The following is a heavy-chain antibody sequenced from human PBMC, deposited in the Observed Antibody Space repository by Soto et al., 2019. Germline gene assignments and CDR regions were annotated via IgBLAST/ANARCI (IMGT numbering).Heavy chain of an antibody. CDR2: ISYDGSNK. V-gene: IGHV3-30-3*01. CDR3: ARESSGWYTPLDY. Sequence: HGGSLRLSCAASGFTFSSYAMHWVRQAPGKGLEWVAVISYDGSNKYYADSVKGRFTISRDNSKNTLYLQMNSLRAEDTAVYYCARESSGWYTPLDYWGQGTLVTVSS. J-gene: IGHJ4*02. CDR1: GFTFSSYA. D-gene: IGHD6-19*01.